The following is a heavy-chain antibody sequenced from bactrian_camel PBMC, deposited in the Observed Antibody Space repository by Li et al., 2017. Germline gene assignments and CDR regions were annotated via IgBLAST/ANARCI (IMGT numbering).Heavy chain of an antibody. CDR2: INGGGSTK. CDR1: GFTISDYW. V-gene: IGHV3S1*01. J-gene: IGHJ4*01. CDR3: LPCHYSWSAFPF. D-gene: IGHD6*01. Sequence: HVQLVESGGGLVQAGGSLRLSCVASGFTISDYWMYWIRQAPGKGLEWVASINGGGSTKYVRDSVKGRFTISRDNAKNTLYLQLDSLRTDDTAMYYCLPCHYSWSAFPFWGQGTQVTVS.